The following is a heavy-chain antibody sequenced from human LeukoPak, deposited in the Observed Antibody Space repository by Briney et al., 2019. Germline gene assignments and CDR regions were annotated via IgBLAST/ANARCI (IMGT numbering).Heavy chain of an antibody. Sequence: ASVKVSCKASGYTFTSYGISWVRQAPGQGLEWMGRISAYNGNTNYAQKLQGRVTMTTDTSTSTAYMELRSLRSDDTAVYYCAILRRGDGYKSARDYWGQGTLVTVSS. D-gene: IGHD5-24*01. V-gene: IGHV1-18*01. CDR3: AILRRGDGYKSARDY. CDR1: GYTFTSYG. J-gene: IGHJ4*02. CDR2: ISAYNGNT.